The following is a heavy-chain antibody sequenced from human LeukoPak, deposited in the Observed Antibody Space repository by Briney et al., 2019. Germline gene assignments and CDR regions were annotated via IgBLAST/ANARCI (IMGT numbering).Heavy chain of an antibody. CDR3: AKGVAAIFVGYFDF. CDR2: ISGSGAST. D-gene: IGHD5-12*01. V-gene: IGHV3-23*01. CDR1: GFTFSNYA. Sequence: GGSLRLSCAAPGFTFSNYAMSWVRQAPGKGLEWVSAISGSGASTYYADSVKGRFTISRDNSKNTLYLQMNSLRADDTAVYYCAKGVAAIFVGYFDFWGQGTLVTVSS. J-gene: IGHJ4*02.